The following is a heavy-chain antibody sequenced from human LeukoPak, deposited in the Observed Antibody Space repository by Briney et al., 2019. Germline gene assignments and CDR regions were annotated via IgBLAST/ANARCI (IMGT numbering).Heavy chain of an antibody. Sequence: GGSLRLSCAASGLTFSNYDMSWVRQAPGKGLEWVSAISDSGGSTYYADSVKGRFTISRDYSKNTLYLQMNNLRVEDTAVYYCLAHSLVEVSGNYYMDVWGKGTTVSVSS. CDR1: GLTFSNYD. D-gene: IGHD1-26*01. CDR3: LAHSLVEVSGNYYMDV. CDR2: ISDSGGST. V-gene: IGHV3-23*01. J-gene: IGHJ6*03.